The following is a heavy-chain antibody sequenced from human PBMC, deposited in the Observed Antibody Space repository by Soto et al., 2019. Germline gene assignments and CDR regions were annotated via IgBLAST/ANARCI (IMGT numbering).Heavy chain of an antibody. CDR2: IYYTETT. J-gene: IGHJ4*02. Sequence: SETLSLTCAVSGVSVTNGDYYWSWMRQSPGKGLEWIGNIYYTETTRYNPSLNSRLNISIDTSRNQFSLKLSSVTAADTAVYYCARLSGFGFWSGYYTPYFDYWGQGTLVTVSS. V-gene: IGHV4-30-4*01. CDR1: GVSVTNGDYY. D-gene: IGHD3-3*01. CDR3: ARLSGFGFWSGYYTPYFDY.